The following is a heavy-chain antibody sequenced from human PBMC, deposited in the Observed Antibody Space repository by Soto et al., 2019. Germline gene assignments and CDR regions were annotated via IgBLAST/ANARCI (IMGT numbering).Heavy chain of an antibody. V-gene: IGHV1-18*01. CDR2: ISAYNGNT. CDR3: ARDQYSSSLHYYGVDV. J-gene: IGHJ6*02. D-gene: IGHD5-12*01. CDR1: GYTFTSYG. Sequence: QVKLVQSGAEVKKPGASVKVSCKASGYTFTSYGISWVRQAPGQGLEWMGWISAYNGNTNYAQKFQGRVTMTTDTSTSTAYMELRSLRSDDTAVYYCARDQYSSSLHYYGVDVWGQGTTVIVSS.